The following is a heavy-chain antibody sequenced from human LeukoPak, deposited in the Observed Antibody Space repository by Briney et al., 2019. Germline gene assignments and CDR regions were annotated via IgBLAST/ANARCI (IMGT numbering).Heavy chain of an antibody. Sequence: PGGSLRLSCAASGFTFSNYAMNWVRQAPGKGLEWVSGISGSGGSTFYADSGKGRFTISRDNSKNTLYLQMISLRAEDTAVYYCAKDRYSNYGNWFDPWGQGTLVTVFS. J-gene: IGHJ5*02. CDR3: AKDRYSNYGNWFDP. D-gene: IGHD4-11*01. CDR1: GFTFSNYA. CDR2: ISGSGGST. V-gene: IGHV3-23*01.